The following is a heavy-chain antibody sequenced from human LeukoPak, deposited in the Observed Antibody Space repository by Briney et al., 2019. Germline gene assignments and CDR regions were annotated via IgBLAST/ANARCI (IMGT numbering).Heavy chain of an antibody. Sequence: PGGSLRLSCAASGFTFSSYSMNWVRQAPGKGLEWVSYISSSSSTIYYADSVKGRFTISRDNAKNSLYLQMNSLRAEDTAVYYCAKEYCSGASCYLDYWGQGTLVTVSS. V-gene: IGHV3-48*01. CDR2: ISSSSSTI. J-gene: IGHJ4*02. CDR1: GFTFSSYS. D-gene: IGHD2-15*01. CDR3: AKEYCSGASCYLDY.